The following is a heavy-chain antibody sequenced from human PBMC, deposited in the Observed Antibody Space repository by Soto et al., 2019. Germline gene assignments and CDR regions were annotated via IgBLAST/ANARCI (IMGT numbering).Heavy chain of an antibody. D-gene: IGHD2-15*01. Sequence: SGPTLVNPTQTLTLACTFSGFSLSSRGMSVGWIRQPPQKALEWLTIIYWDDDKLYSPSLKGRLTITKDTPKNQVVLTMANVDPVDTATYYCAHRRKRTGVSRSGGKYYGGSHYWGQGILVTVSS. CDR3: AHRRKRTGVSRSGGKYYGGSHY. J-gene: IGHJ4*02. CDR1: GFSLSSRGMS. V-gene: IGHV2-5*02. CDR2: IYWDDDK.